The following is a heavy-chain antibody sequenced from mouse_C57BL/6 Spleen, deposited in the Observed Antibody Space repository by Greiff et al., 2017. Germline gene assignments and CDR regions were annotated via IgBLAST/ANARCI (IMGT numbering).Heavy chain of an antibody. D-gene: IGHD1-1*01. J-gene: IGHJ2*01. CDR2: ILPGSGST. V-gene: IGHV1-9*01. CDR1: GYTFTGYW. Sequence: QVQLQQSGAELMKPGASVKLSCKATGYTFTGYWIEWVKPRPGPGLEWIGEILPGSGSTNYNEKFKGKATFTADTSSNTAYMQLSSLTTEYSAIYYCARGGYYGSSPYYFDYWGQGTTLTVSS. CDR3: ARGGYYGSSPYYFDY.